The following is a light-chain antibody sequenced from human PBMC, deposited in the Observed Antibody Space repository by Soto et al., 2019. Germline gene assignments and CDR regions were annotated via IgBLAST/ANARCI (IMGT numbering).Light chain of an antibody. Sequence: ERLMTQSPATLSLSAGEKATLSCRASQTISKDLAWYQLKPGQAPRLLIYDASTRATDIPDRFSGSGSGTEFTLTISSLKSEDFAVYYCQQYHDWPPWTFGQGTKVDNK. J-gene: IGKJ1*01. CDR1: QTISKD. V-gene: IGKV3-15*01. CDR3: QQYHDWPPWT. CDR2: DAS.